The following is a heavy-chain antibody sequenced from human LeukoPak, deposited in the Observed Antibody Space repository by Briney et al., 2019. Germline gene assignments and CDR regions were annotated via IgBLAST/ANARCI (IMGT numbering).Heavy chain of an antibody. CDR2: INPSGGST. CDR1: GYAFTSYY. J-gene: IGHJ6*03. Sequence: ASVKVSCKASGYAFTSYYMNWVRQAPGQGLEWMGIINPSGGSTSYAQKFQGRVTMTRDTPTSTVYMELSSLRSEDTAVYYCARALYYYGSGSYYPADYYYYYMDVWGKGTTVTISS. D-gene: IGHD3-10*01. V-gene: IGHV1-46*01. CDR3: ARALYYYGSGSYYPADYYYYYMDV.